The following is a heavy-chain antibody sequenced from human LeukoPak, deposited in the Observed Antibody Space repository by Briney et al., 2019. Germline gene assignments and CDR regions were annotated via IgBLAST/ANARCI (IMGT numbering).Heavy chain of an antibody. D-gene: IGHD6-25*01. V-gene: IGHV3-7*01. CDR1: GFTFSNYW. Sequence: GGSLRLSCAASGFTFSNYWMTWVRQAPGKGLELVANIKQDGSEKYYVDSVKGRFTISRDNAKNSLYLQMNSLRAEDTAVYYCARSQRRLDYWGQGTLVTVSS. CDR2: IKQDGSEK. CDR3: ARSQRRLDY. J-gene: IGHJ4*02.